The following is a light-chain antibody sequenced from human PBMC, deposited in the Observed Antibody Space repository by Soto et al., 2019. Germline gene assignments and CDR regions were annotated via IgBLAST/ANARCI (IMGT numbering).Light chain of an antibody. Sequence: DIQMTQSPSTLSASVGDRVTITCRASQSINSWLAWYQQKPGKVPKLLIFKASSLQSGVPPRFSGSESGTEFTLTISSLQTEDFATYYCQQYNTFPWTFGQGTKVEV. J-gene: IGKJ1*01. CDR2: KAS. CDR3: QQYNTFPWT. V-gene: IGKV1-5*03. CDR1: QSINSW.